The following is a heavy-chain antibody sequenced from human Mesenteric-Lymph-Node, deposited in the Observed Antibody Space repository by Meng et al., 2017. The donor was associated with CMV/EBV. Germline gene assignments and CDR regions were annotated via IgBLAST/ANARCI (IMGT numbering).Heavy chain of an antibody. V-gene: IGHV3-30*04. J-gene: IGHJ4*02. CDR3: GRDRGDYSDYLYFFDY. CDR1: FTFSRQA. CDR2: ISYDGSNK. Sequence: FTFSRQAMHWVRQAPGKGLEWVADISYDGSNKYYADSVKGRFTISRDNSKNTLYLQMNSLRAEDTAVYYCGRDRGDYSDYLYFFDYWGQGTLVTVSS. D-gene: IGHD5-12*01.